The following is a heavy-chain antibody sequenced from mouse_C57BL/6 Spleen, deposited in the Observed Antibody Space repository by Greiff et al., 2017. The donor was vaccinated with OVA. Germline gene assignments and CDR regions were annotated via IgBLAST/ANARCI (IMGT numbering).Heavy chain of an antibody. D-gene: IGHD1-1*01. CDR2: IDPSDSYT. V-gene: IGHV1-59*01. J-gene: IGHJ2*01. CDR3: ARPLSGVAGGYFDY. CDR1: GYTFTSYW. Sequence: QVQLQQPGAELVRPGTSVKLSCKASGYTFTSYWMHWVKQRPGQGLEWIGVIDPSDSYTNYNQKFKGKATLTVDTSSRTAYMQLSSLTSEDSAVYYCARPLSGVAGGYFDYWGQGTTLTVSS.